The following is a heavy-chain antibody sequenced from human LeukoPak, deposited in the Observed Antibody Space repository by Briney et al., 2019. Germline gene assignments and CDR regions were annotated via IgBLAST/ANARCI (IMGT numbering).Heavy chain of an antibody. CDR2: IDSDGRIT. Sequence: GGSLRLSCAASGFTFSRYWMHWVRQAPGKGLVWVSRIDSDGRITSHADSVKGRFTISRDNAKNTLYLQMNSLRAEDTAVYYCARASLYYYDYMDVWGKGTTVTVSS. V-gene: IGHV3-74*01. CDR3: ARASLYYYDYMDV. CDR1: GFTFSRYW. J-gene: IGHJ6*03.